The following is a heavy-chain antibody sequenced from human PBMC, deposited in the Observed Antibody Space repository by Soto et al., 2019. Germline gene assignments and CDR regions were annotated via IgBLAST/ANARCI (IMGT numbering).Heavy chain of an antibody. V-gene: IGHV4-59*01. Sequence: SETLSLTCTVSGGSISSYYWSWIRQPPGKGLEWIGYIYYSGSTNYNPSLKSRVTISVDTSKNQFSLKLSSVTAADTAVYYCAREGGSYWNYYYYYGMDVWGQGTTVTVSS. D-gene: IGHD1-26*01. CDR2: IYYSGST. CDR1: GGSISSYY. CDR3: AREGGSYWNYYYYYGMDV. J-gene: IGHJ6*02.